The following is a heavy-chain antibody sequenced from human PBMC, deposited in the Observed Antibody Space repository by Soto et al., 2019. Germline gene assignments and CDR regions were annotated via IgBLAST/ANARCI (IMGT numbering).Heavy chain of an antibody. Sequence: QVQLVESGGGVVQPGRSLRLSCAASGFTFSSYGMHWVRQAPGKGLEWVAVIWYDGSNKYYADSVKGRFTISRDNSKNTLYLQMNSLRAEDTAVYYCAREYSDGDAFDIWGQGTMVTVSS. V-gene: IGHV3-33*01. J-gene: IGHJ3*02. CDR3: AREYSDGDAFDI. CDR2: IWYDGSNK. CDR1: GFTFSSYG. D-gene: IGHD5-18*01.